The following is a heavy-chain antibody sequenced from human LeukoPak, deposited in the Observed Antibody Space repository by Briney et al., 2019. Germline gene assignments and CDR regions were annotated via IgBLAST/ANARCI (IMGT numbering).Heavy chain of an antibody. Sequence: GTLSLTCIVSGDSVSGYYWNWVRQAPGKGLEWVSYISSSSSTIYYADSVKGRFTISRENAKNSLYLQMNSLRAEDTAVYYCARALLRLGELSPGYWGQGTLVTVSS. V-gene: IGHV3-48*04. J-gene: IGHJ4*02. CDR3: ARALLRLGELSPGY. CDR1: GDSVSGYY. D-gene: IGHD3-16*02. CDR2: ISSSSSTI.